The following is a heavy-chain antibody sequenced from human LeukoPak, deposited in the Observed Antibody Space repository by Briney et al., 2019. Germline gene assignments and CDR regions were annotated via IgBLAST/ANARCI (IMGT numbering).Heavy chain of an antibody. J-gene: IGHJ4*02. CDR3: ARHLEIIITFTDFYFDD. CDR1: GGSISSSSYS. V-gene: IGHV4-39*01. CDR2: IYYRGSI. D-gene: IGHD3-16*01. Sequence: SETLSLTCTVSGGSISSSSYSWGWIRQPPGKGLEWIRSIYYRGSIYYNPSLKTRVTISIDTSKNSFSLRLTSATAADTAVYYCARHLEIIITFTDFYFDDWGRGRLVSVSS.